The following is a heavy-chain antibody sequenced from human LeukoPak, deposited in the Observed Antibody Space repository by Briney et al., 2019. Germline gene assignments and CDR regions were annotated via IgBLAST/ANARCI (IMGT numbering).Heavy chain of an antibody. Sequence: SETLSLTCTVSGYSISSGYYWGWIRQPPGKGLEWIGSIYHIGSTYDNPSLKSRLTISVDTSKNQFSLKLSSVTAADTAVYYCARRITMIRTSAKTYNWFDPWGQGTLVTVSS. V-gene: IGHV4-38-2*02. J-gene: IGHJ5*02. D-gene: IGHD3-22*01. CDR1: GYSISSGYY. CDR2: IYHIGST. CDR3: ARRITMIRTSAKTYNWFDP.